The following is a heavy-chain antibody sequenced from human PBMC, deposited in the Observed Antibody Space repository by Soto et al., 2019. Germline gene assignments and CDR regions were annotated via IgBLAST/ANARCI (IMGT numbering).Heavy chain of an antibody. CDR2: IYSGGNT. J-gene: IGHJ4*02. CDR1: GGSLTSHPYY. Sequence: SETLSLTSTVSGGSLTSHPYYLGWVRQPPGKGLEWIGSIYSGGNTYYNPSLRSRLTIFVDTARNLISLKLSSVTAADSAIYYCGSGPSTTWIDNWGLGTQVTVSS. V-gene: IGHV4-39*01. D-gene: IGHD2-2*01. CDR3: GSGPSTTWIDN.